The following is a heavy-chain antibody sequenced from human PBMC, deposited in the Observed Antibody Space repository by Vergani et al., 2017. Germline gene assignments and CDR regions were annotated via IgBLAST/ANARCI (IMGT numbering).Heavy chain of an antibody. CDR3: VTGSYGSGLY. J-gene: IGHJ4*02. CDR2: INNDGPA. V-gene: IGHV3-74*01. D-gene: IGHD3-10*01. Sequence: EVQLVESGGGLVQPGGSLRLSCAASGFTFSNYWMHWVRQDLGKGLVWVSRINNDGPATYADSVKGRFTISRDNAKNTLYLQMNSLRAEDTAVYYCVTGSYGSGLYWGQGTLVTVSS. CDR1: GFTFSNYW.